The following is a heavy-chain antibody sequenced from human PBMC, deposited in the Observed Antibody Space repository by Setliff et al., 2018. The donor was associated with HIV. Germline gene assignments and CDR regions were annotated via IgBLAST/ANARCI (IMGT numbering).Heavy chain of an antibody. CDR2: IYSNGRT. CDR1: GGSITSGSYY. V-gene: IGHV4-61*02. Sequence: LSLTCTVSGGSITSGSYYWSWIRQPAGKGLEWIGRIYSNGRTTHNPSLKSRVTISRDTSENQFSLRLSSVTAADTAVYYCARGSYTVRIDYWGQGTRVT. CDR3: ARGSYTVRIDY. D-gene: IGHD3-10*01. J-gene: IGHJ4*02.